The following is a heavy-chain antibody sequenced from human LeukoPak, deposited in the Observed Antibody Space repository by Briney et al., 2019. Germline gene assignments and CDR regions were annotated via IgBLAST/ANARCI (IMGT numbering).Heavy chain of an antibody. V-gene: IGHV3-74*01. CDR2: INSDGSST. CDR3: AIWGADQNY. J-gene: IGHJ4*02. CDR1: GFTFSSYW. D-gene: IGHD3-16*01. Sequence: HAGGSLRLSCGASGFTFSSYWMHWVRQAPGKGLVWVSRINSDGSSTTYADSVKGRFVISRDNAKNSLYLQMNSLRAEDTAVYYCAIWGADQNYWGQGTLVTVSS.